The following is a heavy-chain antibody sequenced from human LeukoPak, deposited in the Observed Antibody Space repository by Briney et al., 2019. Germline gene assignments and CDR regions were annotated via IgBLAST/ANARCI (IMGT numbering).Heavy chain of an antibody. Sequence: VASVKVSCKASGGTFSSYTISWVRQAPGQGLEWMGRIIPILGIANYAQKFQGRVTITADKSTSTAYMELSSLRSEGTAVYYCARYGQLLYSNYITWGQGTLVTVSS. V-gene: IGHV1-69*02. CDR1: GGTFSSYT. CDR3: ARYGQLLYSNYIT. CDR2: IIPILGIA. D-gene: IGHD4-11*01. J-gene: IGHJ4*02.